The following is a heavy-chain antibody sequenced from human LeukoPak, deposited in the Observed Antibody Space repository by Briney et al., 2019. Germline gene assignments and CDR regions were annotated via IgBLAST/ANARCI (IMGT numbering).Heavy chain of an antibody. CDR3: ATYSSLNRREFQY. V-gene: IGHV3-7*01. J-gene: IGHJ1*01. CDR2: IKTDGSEK. Sequence: GGSLRLSCEGSGFTFSNYWMGWVRQAPGKGLQWVANIKTDGSEKYYVDSVKGRFTISRDNAKNSLYLQMNSLRAEDTAVYYCATYSSLNRREFQYWGQGTLLTVS. CDR1: GFTFSNYW. D-gene: IGHD3-22*01.